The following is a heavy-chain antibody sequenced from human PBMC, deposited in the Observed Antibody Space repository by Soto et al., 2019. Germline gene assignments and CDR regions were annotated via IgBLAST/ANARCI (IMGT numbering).Heavy chain of an antibody. J-gene: IGHJ6*02. CDR3: ARTHVIAAAHRAFMDV. D-gene: IGHD6-13*01. Sequence: ASVKVSCKASGGTFSSYTISWVRQAPGQGLEWMGRIIPILGIANYAQKFQGRVTITADKSTSTAYMELSSLRSEDTAVYYCARTHVIAAAHRAFMDVWGQGTTVTVSS. CDR2: IIPILGIA. V-gene: IGHV1-69*02. CDR1: GGTFSSYT.